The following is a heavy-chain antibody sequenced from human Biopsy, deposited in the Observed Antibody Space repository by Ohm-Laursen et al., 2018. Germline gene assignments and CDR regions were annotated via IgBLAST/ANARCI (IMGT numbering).Heavy chain of an antibody. D-gene: IGHD3-10*01. V-gene: IGHV3-33*01. J-gene: IGHJ4*02. Sequence: RSQRLSCAAPGFNFSAYGMHWVRQAPDKGLEWVALTWDDGSHQYYADSVKGRFTISRDNSKNSLYLHINTLRVEDTAVYYCVTDRLDDITKVRGIMTDWGQGTLVIVSP. CDR3: VTDRLDDITKVRGIMTD. CDR2: TWDDGSHQ. CDR1: GFNFSAYG.